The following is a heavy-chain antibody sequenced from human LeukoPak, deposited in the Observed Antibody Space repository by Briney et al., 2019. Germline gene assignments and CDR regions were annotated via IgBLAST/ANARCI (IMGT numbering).Heavy chain of an antibody. Sequence: KPSQTLSLTCTVSGGSISSGDYSWNWIRQPPGKGLEWIGNIYYSGSTSYNPSLKSRVTVSVDTSKNQFSLKLSSVTAADTAVYYCARVEHILVGATTTGGYFDYWGQGTLVTVSS. D-gene: IGHD1-26*01. CDR2: IYYSGST. CDR3: ARVEHILVGATTTGGYFDY. J-gene: IGHJ4*02. CDR1: GGSISSGDYS. V-gene: IGHV4-30-4*01.